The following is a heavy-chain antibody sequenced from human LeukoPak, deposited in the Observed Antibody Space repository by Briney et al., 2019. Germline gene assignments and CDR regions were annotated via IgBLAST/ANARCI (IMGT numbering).Heavy chain of an antibody. CDR1: GGTFSTDA. D-gene: IGHD2-15*01. CDR3: ARQHCAGGTCYDDRGFFDF. V-gene: IGHV1-69*06. CDR2: FIPRFGTT. Sequence: GSSVTVSCKASGGTFSTDAINWIRQAPGQGLEWMGGFIPRFGTTFYAQKFQGRVTLVADKSTNAAFMEVSSLTSDDTAVYYCARQHCAGGTCYDDRGFFDFWGQGTLVTVSS. J-gene: IGHJ4*02.